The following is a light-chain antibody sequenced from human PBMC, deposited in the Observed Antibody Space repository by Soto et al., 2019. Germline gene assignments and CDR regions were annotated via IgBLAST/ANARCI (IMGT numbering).Light chain of an antibody. CDR1: SSDVGSSNL. V-gene: IGLV2-23*01. CDR3: SSFARSSTFYV. J-gene: IGLJ1*01. Sequence: QSALTQPASVSASPGRSITISCTGTSSDVGSSNLVSWYQHHPGKAPKLIIYEGSRRPSGVSGRFSGSKSGNTASLTISGLQADDEADYYCSSFARSSTFYVFGTGTKLTVL. CDR2: EGS.